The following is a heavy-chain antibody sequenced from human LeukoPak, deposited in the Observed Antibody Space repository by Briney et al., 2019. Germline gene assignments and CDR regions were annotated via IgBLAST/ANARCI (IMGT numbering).Heavy chain of an antibody. V-gene: IGHV3-7*01. CDR2: IKQDGSEK. D-gene: IGHD3-10*01. J-gene: IGHJ4*02. Sequence: GGALRLSCAASGFTFSSDWMSSVRQAPGKGLEWVANIKQDGSEKYYVESVKGRFTISRENAKNSLYLQMNSLRAEDTAVYHCTRDCLSYYRDYWGQGTLVTVSS. CDR1: GFTFSSDW. CDR3: TRDCLSYYRDY.